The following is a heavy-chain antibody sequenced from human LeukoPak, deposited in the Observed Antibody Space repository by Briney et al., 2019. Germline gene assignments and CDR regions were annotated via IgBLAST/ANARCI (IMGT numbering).Heavy chain of an antibody. Sequence: APVKVSCKASGYTLTGYYLHWVRQAPGQGLEWMGWINPNTGATHSAQKFQGRITMTGDTSISTAYMDLSRLRSDDTAVYYCARDRVGSGWPRPYYFEVWGQGTLVTVSS. V-gene: IGHV1-2*02. J-gene: IGHJ4*02. D-gene: IGHD6-19*01. CDR1: GYTLTGYY. CDR3: ARDRVGSGWPRPYYFEV. CDR2: INPNTGAT.